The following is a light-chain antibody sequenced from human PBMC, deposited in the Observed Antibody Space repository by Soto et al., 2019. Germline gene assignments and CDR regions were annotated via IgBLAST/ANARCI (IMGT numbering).Light chain of an antibody. V-gene: IGKV1-39*01. CDR1: QSISSW. J-gene: IGKJ2*01. Sequence: DIQMTQSPATLSASVGARVPITCRASQSISSWLAWYQQKPGKAPKLLIYFASSLQSGVPSRFSGSGSGTDFTLTISSLQPEDFATYYCQQSYSTPLYTFGQGTKVDI. CDR2: FAS. CDR3: QQSYSTPLYT.